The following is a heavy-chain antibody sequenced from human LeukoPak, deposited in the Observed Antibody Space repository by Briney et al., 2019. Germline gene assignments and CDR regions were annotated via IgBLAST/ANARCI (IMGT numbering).Heavy chain of an antibody. CDR3: ANTYYYGSGSYYTRFDY. CDR1: GFTFSSYA. V-gene: IGHV3-23*01. J-gene: IGHJ4*02. D-gene: IGHD3-10*01. Sequence: TGGSLRLSCAASGFTFSSYAMSWVRQAPGKGLEWVSAIRDSGGSTYYADSVKGRFTISRDNSKNTLYLQMNSLRAEDTAVYYCANTYYYGSGSYYTRFDYWGQGTLVTVSS. CDR2: IRDSGGST.